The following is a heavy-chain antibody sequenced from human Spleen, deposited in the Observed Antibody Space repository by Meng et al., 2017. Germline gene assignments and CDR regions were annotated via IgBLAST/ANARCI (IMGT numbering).Heavy chain of an antibody. D-gene: IGHD3-10*01. V-gene: IGHV3-23*01. J-gene: IGHJ3*02. CDR2: ISGSGGST. CDR3: AKEGGSGSYYKRAFEI. Sequence: GGSLRLSCAASGFTFSSYAMSWVRQAPGKGLEWVSGISGSGGSTNYEDSVKGRFTISRDNSKNTLYLQMNSLRAEDTAVYYCAKEGGSGSYYKRAFEIWGQGTMVTVSS. CDR1: GFTFSSYA.